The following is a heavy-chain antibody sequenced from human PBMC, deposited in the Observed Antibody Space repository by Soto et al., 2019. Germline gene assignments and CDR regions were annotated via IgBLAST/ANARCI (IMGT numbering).Heavy chain of an antibody. CDR3: ARGGGVGVAGSAAFDM. CDR2: INPATGAA. CDR1: GYPVTAYY. J-gene: IGHJ3*02. V-gene: IGHV1-2*02. D-gene: IGHD3-3*01. Sequence: QLHLVQSGAVVKKPGASVTVSCSASGYPVTAYYMHWVRQAPGRGLEWMGGINPATGAAKYTQTFQGRVTMTRDQSPGPVFMELSGLASEDTAGFFWARGGGVGVAGSAAFDMWGQGTLVTVSS.